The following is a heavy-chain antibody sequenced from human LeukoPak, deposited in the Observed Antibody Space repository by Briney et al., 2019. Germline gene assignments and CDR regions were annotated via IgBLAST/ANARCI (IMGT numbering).Heavy chain of an antibody. Sequence: PGGSPRLSCAASGFTFSSYTMNWVRQAPGKGLEWVSSISSSSLYIYYADSVKGRFTISRDNAKNSLYLQMNSLRAEDTAVYYCARDGSGYDDAFDIWGQGTMVAVSS. CDR1: GFTFSSYT. CDR2: ISSSSLYI. V-gene: IGHV3-21*01. D-gene: IGHD3-10*01. J-gene: IGHJ3*02. CDR3: ARDGSGYDDAFDI.